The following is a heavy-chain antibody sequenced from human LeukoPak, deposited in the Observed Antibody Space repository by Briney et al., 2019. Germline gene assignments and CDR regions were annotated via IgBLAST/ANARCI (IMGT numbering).Heavy chain of an antibody. V-gene: IGHV1-18*04. CDR2: VSAYNGKT. CDR1: GYTFTSYY. J-gene: IGHJ5*02. Sequence: ASVRVSCKASGYTFTSYYVHWVRQAPGQGLVWMGWVSAYNGKTNYAQSLQDRVTMTTDTSTSTVYMELRSLRSDDTALYYCARGDTFLPTHYFDPWGQGTLVTVSS. D-gene: IGHD2/OR15-2a*01. CDR3: ARGDTFLPTHYFDP.